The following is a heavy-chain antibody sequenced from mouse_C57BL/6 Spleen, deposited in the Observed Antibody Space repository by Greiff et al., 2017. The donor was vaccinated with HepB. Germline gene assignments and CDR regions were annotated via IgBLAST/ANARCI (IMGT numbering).Heavy chain of an antibody. D-gene: IGHD3-2*02. CDR3: ARRLAAFDY. Sequence: ESGPGLVKPSQSLSLTCSVTGYSITSGYYWNWIRQFPGNKLEWMGYISYDGSNNYNPSLKNRISITRDTSKNQFFLKLNSVTTEDTATYYCARRLAAFDYWGQGTTLTVSS. CDR1: GYSITSGYY. CDR2: ISYDGSN. J-gene: IGHJ2*01. V-gene: IGHV3-6*01.